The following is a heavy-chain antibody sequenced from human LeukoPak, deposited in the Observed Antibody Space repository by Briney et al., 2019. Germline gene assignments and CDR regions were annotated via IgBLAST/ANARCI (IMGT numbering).Heavy chain of an antibody. Sequence: GGSLRLSCAASGFTFSSYSMNWVRQAPGKGLEWVSSISSSSSYIYYADSVKVRFTISRDNTKNSLYLQMNSLRAEDTAVYYCARKYDFWSGGAFDIWGQGTMVTVSS. CDR3: ARKYDFWSGGAFDI. CDR1: GFTFSSYS. J-gene: IGHJ3*02. CDR2: ISSSSSYI. V-gene: IGHV3-21*01. D-gene: IGHD3-3*01.